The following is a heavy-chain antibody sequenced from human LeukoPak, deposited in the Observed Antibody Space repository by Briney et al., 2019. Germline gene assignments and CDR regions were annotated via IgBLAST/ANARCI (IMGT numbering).Heavy chain of an antibody. Sequence: KSSETLSLTCTVSGGSISSYYWSWIRQPPGKGLEWIGYIYYSGSTNYNPSLKSRVTISVDTSKNQFSLKLSFVTAADTAVYYCARRMLVSGGYYYMDVWGKGTTVTVSS. CDR3: ARRMLVSGGYYYMDV. V-gene: IGHV4-59*08. CDR1: GGSISSYY. CDR2: IYYSGST. D-gene: IGHD3-16*01. J-gene: IGHJ6*03.